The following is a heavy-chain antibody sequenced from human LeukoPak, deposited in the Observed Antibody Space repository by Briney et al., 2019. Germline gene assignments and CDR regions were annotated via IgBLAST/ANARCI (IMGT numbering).Heavy chain of an antibody. J-gene: IGHJ4*02. V-gene: IGHV3-23*01. CDR3: AKATGTLGN. CDR2: ISNSDGST. D-gene: IGHD1-1*01. CDR1: GFSFSSYG. Sequence: PGGSLRLSCAGSGFSFSSYGMHWVRQAPGKGLEWVSTISNSDGSTYYADSVEGRFTISRDNPKNTLYLQMNSLAAEDTAMYYCAKATGTLGNWGQGTLVTVSS.